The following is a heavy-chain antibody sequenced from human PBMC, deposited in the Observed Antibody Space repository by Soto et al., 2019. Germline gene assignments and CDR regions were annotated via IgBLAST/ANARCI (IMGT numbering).Heavy chain of an antibody. CDR3: ARDTGNFFDY. Sequence: PEASVKVSCKASGYTFTSYTVSWVRQAPGQGLEWVGWIGPSSGNTDSARNLQGRVTMTTDTSTSTAYMELRSLRSDDTAVYYCARDTGNFFDYWGQGTLVTVSS. V-gene: IGHV1-18*01. J-gene: IGHJ4*02. CDR1: GYTFTSYT. CDR2: IGPSSGNT.